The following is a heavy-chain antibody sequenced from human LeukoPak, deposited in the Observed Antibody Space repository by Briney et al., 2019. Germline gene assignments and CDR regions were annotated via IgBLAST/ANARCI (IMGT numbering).Heavy chain of an antibody. V-gene: IGHV3-53*01. CDR3: ARDSLWFGESYSP. CDR1: GLTVSNNY. J-gene: IGHJ5*02. Sequence: GGSLRLSCAASGLTVSNNYISWIRQASGRGLEWVSVMYMDGTTYYADSVRGRFTLSRDSSKNTVYLHMNSLRDEDTAVYYCARDSLWFGESYSPWGQGTLVTVSS. D-gene: IGHD3-10*01. CDR2: MYMDGTT.